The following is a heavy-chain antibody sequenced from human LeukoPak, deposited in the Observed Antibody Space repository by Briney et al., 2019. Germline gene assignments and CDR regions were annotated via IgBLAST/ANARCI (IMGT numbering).Heavy chain of an antibody. CDR2: IIPILGIA. Sequence: SVKVSCKASGGTFSSYAISWVRQAPGQVLGWMGRIIPILGIANYAQKFQGRVTITADKSTSTAYMELSSLRSEDTAVYYCAREFVAAAGTTVNLFDPWGQGTLVTVSS. CDR1: GGTFSSYA. J-gene: IGHJ5*02. CDR3: AREFVAAAGTTVNLFDP. D-gene: IGHD6-13*01. V-gene: IGHV1-69*04.